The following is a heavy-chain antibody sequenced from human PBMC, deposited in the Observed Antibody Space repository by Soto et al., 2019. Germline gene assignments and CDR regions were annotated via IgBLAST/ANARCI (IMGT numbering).Heavy chain of an antibody. CDR3: AKTMDYDILTGLYYYYGMDV. J-gene: IGHJ6*02. D-gene: IGHD3-9*01. V-gene: IGHV3-23*01. Sequence: GGSLRLSCAASGFTFSSYAMIWVRQAPGKGLEWVSAISGSGGSTYYADSVKGRFTISRDNSKNTLYLQMNSLRAEDTAVYYCAKTMDYDILTGLYYYYGMDVWGQGTTVTVSS. CDR2: ISGSGGST. CDR1: GFTFSSYA.